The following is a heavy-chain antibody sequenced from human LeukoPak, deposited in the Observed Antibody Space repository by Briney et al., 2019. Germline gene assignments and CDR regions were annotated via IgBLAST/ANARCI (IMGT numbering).Heavy chain of an antibody. J-gene: IGHJ4*02. CDR3: ARDSSGYQGFDY. CDR1: GGSISSGDYY. D-gene: IGHD3-22*01. Sequence: SQTLSLTCTVSGGSISSGDYYWSWIRQPPGKGLEWIGYIYYSGSTYYNPSLKSRVTIPVDTSKNQFSLKLSSVTAADTAVYYCARDSSGYQGFDYWGQGTLVTVSS. V-gene: IGHV4-30-4*01. CDR2: IYYSGST.